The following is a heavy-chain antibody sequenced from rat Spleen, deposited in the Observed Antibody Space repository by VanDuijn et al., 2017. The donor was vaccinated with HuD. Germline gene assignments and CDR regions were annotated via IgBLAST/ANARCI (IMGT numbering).Heavy chain of an antibody. Sequence: EVQLVESGGGLVQPGRSMKLSCAASGFTFSNYGMAWVRQAPKKGLEWVAYISYDGGSTYYRDPVKGRFTISRDNAKSTLYLQMDSLRSEDTATYYCTMGSHYFDVPYYYEYWGQGVMVTVSS. J-gene: IGHJ2*01. D-gene: IGHD1-12*02. CDR2: ISYDGGST. V-gene: IGHV5-20*01. CDR1: GFTFSNYG. CDR3: TMGSHYFDVPYYYEY.